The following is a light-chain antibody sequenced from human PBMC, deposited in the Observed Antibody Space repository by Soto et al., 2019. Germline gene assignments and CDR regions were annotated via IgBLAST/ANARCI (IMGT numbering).Light chain of an antibody. V-gene: IGKV1D-16*01. CDR2: AAS. Sequence: DIQITHSPSSVSASVVDRVTITFLASQHIRTWLAWYQQKPGKAPNLLIFAASSLQNGVPSRFSGSVSGTAFTLTISSLQPDDFATYYCQNYNSYSEEFGQGTKVDIK. CDR3: QNYNSYSEE. CDR1: QHIRTW. J-gene: IGKJ1*01.